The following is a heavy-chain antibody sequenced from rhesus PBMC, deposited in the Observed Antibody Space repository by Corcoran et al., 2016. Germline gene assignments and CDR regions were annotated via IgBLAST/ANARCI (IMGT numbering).Heavy chain of an antibody. D-gene: IGHD5-12*01. Sequence: QVQLQESGPGLVKPSETLSLTCAVSGGSISSGYYYWSWIRQPPGKGLEWIGYITYSGSTIYTPSLKSRVTISRDTSKNQFSLKLSSVTAAATAVYYCAIHVDTATVHWGQGVLVTVSS. CDR2: ITYSGST. V-gene: IGHV4-122*02. J-gene: IGHJ4*01. CDR1: GGSISSGYYY. CDR3: AIHVDTATVH.